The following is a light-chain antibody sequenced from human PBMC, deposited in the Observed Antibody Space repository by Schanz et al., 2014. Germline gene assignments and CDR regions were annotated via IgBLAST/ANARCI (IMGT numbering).Light chain of an antibody. V-gene: IGKV3-11*01. J-gene: IGKJ3*01. CDR1: ESLNSRF. CDR2: DAS. Sequence: ENVLTQSPGTLSLSPGERATLSCRASESLNSRFLAWYQQKPGQAPRLLIYDASNRATGIPARFSGSGSGTDFTLTISSLEPEDSAVYYGQQRSNWPLITFGPGTKVDIK. CDR3: QQRSNWPLIT.